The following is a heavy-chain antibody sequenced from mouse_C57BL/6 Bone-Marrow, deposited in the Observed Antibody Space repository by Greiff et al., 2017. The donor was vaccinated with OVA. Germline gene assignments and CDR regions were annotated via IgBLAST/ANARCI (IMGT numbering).Heavy chain of an antibody. V-gene: IGHV5-17*01. CDR2: ISSGSSTI. Sequence: EVKLVDSGGGLVKPGGSLKLSCAASGFTFSDYGMNWVRQAPEKGLEWVAYISSGSSTIYYADTVKGRFTISRDNAKNTLFLQMTSLRSEDTAMYYCSMPGLRYWEYYAMDYWGQGTSVTVSS. CDR3: SMPGLRYWEYYAMDY. CDR1: GFTFSDYG. D-gene: IGHD2-4*01. J-gene: IGHJ4*01.